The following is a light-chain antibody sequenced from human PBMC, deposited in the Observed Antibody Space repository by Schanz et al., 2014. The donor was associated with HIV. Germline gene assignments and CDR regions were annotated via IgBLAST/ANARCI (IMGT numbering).Light chain of an antibody. CDR3: SSYAGSNNLV. V-gene: IGLV2-8*01. CDR2: DVT. Sequence: QSALTQPASASGSPGQSVTISCTGTSSDVGGYNYVSWYQQHPGKPPKLMVYDVTDRPSGVSNRFSGSKSGNTASLTISGLRAEDEADYYCSSYAGSNNLVFGGGTKLTVL. J-gene: IGLJ2*01. CDR1: SSDVGGYNY.